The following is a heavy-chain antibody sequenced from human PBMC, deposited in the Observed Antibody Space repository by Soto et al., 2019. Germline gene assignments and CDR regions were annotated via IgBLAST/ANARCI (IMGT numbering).Heavy chain of an antibody. CDR3: ARYNIVVVPAANYYYYYGMDV. J-gene: IGHJ6*02. CDR2: ISAYNGNT. D-gene: IGHD2-2*01. CDR1: GYTFTSYG. V-gene: IGHV1-18*01. Sequence: QVQLVQSGAEVKKPGASVKVSCKASGYTFTSYGISWVRQAPGQGLEWMGWISAYNGNTNYAQKLQGRVTMTTDTSTSTAYMELRSLRSDDTAVYYCARYNIVVVPAANYYYYYGMDVWGQGTTVTVSS.